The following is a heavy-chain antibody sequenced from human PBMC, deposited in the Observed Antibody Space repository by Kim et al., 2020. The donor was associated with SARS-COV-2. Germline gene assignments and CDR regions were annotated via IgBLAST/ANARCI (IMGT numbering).Heavy chain of an antibody. D-gene: IGHD6-13*01. Sequence: NYAQKLQGRVTMTTDTSTSTAYMELRSLRSDDTAVYYCARHSSSWYRFDPWGQGTLVTVSS. CDR3: ARHSSSWYRFDP. J-gene: IGHJ5*02. V-gene: IGHV1-18*01.